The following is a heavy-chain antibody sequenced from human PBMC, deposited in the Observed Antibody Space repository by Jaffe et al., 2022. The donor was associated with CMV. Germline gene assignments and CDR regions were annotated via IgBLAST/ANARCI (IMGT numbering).Heavy chain of an antibody. Sequence: EVQLVESGGGLVQPGGSLKLSCAASGFTFSDSDLHWVRQASGKGLEWVGRIRIKSNNYATTYAASVKGRFTISRDDSNNMAYLQMNSLKTEDTAVYYCSPATVVGRHFDSWGQGTLVTVSS. CDR3: SPATVVGRHFDS. CDR1: GFTFSDSD. D-gene: IGHD4-17*01. J-gene: IGHJ4*02. CDR2: IRIKSNNYAT. V-gene: IGHV3-73*02.